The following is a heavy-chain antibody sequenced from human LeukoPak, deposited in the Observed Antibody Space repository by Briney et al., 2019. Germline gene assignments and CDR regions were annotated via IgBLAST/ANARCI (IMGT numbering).Heavy chain of an antibody. CDR2: INPNSGDT. D-gene: IGHD3-10*01. CDR1: GYTFTGFY. V-gene: IGHV1-2*02. CDR3: AREAHGSGTYYSDY. Sequence: ASVKVSCKASGYTFTGFYIHWVRQAPGQRPEWMGWINPNSGDTYYAQMFQGRVTMTRDTSITTAYMELSRLRSDDRAVYYCAREAHGSGTYYSDYWGQGTLVTVSS. J-gene: IGHJ4*02.